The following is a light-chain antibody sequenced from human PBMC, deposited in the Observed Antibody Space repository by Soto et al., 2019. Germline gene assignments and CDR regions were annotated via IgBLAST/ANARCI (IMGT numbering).Light chain of an antibody. V-gene: IGKV1-5*03. Sequence: DIQMTQSPSTLSASVGDRVTITCRASQSISSWLAWYQQKPGKAPKLLIYKASSLESGVPSRFSGSGSGTDFTLTISSLQPDDCATYYCQQYNSYWTFGQGTKVEI. CDR1: QSISSW. CDR3: QQYNSYWT. CDR2: KAS. J-gene: IGKJ1*01.